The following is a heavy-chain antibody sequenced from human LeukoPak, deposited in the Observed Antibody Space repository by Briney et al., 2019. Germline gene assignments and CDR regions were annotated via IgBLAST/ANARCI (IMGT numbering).Heavy chain of an antibody. CDR3: TRQRDDILTGYFALYYYYYMDV. J-gene: IGHJ6*03. CDR2: IRSKANSYAT. Sequence: GGSLRLSCAASGFTFSGSAMHWVRQASGKGLEWVGRIRSKANSYATAYAASVKGRFTISRDDSKNTAYLQMNSLKTEDTAVYYCTRQRDDILTGYFALYYYYYMDVWGKGTTVTVSS. D-gene: IGHD3-9*01. CDR1: GFTFSGSA. V-gene: IGHV3-73*01.